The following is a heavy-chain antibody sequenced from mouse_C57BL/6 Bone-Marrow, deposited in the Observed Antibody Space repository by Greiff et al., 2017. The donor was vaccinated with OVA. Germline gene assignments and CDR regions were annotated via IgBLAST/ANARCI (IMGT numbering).Heavy chain of an antibody. D-gene: IGHD2-3*01. V-gene: IGHV1-64*01. CDR1: GYTFTSYW. J-gene: IGHJ2*01. CDR2: IHPNSGST. Sequence: VQLQQPGAELVKPGASVKLSCKASGYTFTSYWMHWVKQRPGQGLEWIGMIHPNSGSTNYNEKFKSKATLTVDKSSSTAYMQLSSLTSEDSAVYYCARIYDGYLIFDYWGQGTTLTVSS. CDR3: ARIYDGYLIFDY.